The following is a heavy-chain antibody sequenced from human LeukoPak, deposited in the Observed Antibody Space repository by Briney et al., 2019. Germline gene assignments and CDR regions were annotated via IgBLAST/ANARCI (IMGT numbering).Heavy chain of an antibody. D-gene: IGHD3-10*01. Sequence: PSETLSLTCTVSGGSISSGGYYWSWIRQPPGKGLEWIGYIYHSGSTYYNPSLKSRVTISVDRSKNQFSLKLSSVTAADTAVYYCARDSGGSGSYHDFDYWGQGTLVTVSS. J-gene: IGHJ4*02. CDR2: IYHSGST. CDR3: ARDSGGSGSYHDFDY. V-gene: IGHV4-30-2*01. CDR1: GGSISSGGYY.